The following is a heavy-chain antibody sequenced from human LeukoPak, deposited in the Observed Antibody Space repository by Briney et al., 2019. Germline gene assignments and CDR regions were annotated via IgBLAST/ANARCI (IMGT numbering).Heavy chain of an antibody. CDR3: ARGPKWTGSYYYFDF. Sequence: ASVKLSCKTSGYTFPSYDINWVRQATGQGLEWMGWMNPNSGNTGYAQKFQGRVTITRNTSISTAYMELNSLRSEDTAVYFCARGPKWTGSYYYFDFWGQGTLVTVSS. D-gene: IGHD1-26*01. J-gene: IGHJ4*02. CDR2: MNPNSGNT. CDR1: GYTFPSYD. V-gene: IGHV1-8*01.